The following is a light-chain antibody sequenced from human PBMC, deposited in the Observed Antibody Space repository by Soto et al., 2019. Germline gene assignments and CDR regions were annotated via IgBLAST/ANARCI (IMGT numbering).Light chain of an antibody. Sequence: AIQLTQSPSSLSASVGDRVTITCRASQGISSALAWYQQKPGKAPKLLIYDASSLESGIPSRFSGSGSGTDFTLTISSLQSEDFAVYYCQQYNNWPTFGQGTKVDIK. J-gene: IGKJ1*01. CDR2: DAS. CDR3: QQYNNWPT. V-gene: IGKV1D-13*01. CDR1: QGISSA.